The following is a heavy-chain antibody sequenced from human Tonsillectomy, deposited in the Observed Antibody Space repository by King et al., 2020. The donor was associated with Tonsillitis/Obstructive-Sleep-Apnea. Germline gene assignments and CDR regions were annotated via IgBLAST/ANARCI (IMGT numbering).Heavy chain of an antibody. CDR1: GYIFTTYW. D-gene: IGHD5-18*01. CDR2: IDPSDSYI. J-gene: IGHJ6*02. Sequence: VQLVESGAEVKKPGESLRISCKGSGYIFTTYWINWVRQMPGKGLEWMGTIDPSDSYINYSPSFQGHVSISADKSISTAYIQWSSLKASDTALYYCARSAYNDGYSDQCYVMDVWGQGTTVTVSS. V-gene: IGHV5-10-1*03. CDR3: ARSAYNDGYSDQCYVMDV.